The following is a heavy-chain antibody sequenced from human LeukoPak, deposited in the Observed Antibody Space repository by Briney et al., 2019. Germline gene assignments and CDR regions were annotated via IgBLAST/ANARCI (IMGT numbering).Heavy chain of an antibody. CDR1: GFSVSTNY. V-gene: IGHV3-53*01. CDR2: IYSGGSI. J-gene: IGHJ4*02. Sequence: GGSLRLSCAATGFSVSTNYMTWVCQAPGKGLAWVSLIYSGGSIYYADSVKDRFTISRDNSKNTLYLQMNSLRAEDTAIYYCASTSDFWSGYYLDYWGQGTLVTVSS. CDR3: ASTSDFWSGYYLDY. D-gene: IGHD3-3*01.